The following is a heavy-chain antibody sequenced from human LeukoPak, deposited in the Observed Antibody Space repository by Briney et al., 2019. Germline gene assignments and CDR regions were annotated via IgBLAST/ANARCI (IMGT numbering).Heavy chain of an antibody. D-gene: IGHD3-10*01. V-gene: IGHV3-21*01. Sequence: GGSLRLSCAASGFTFSSYSMNWVRQAPGKGLEWVSSISSSSSYIYHADSVKGRFTISRDNAKNSLYLQMNSLRAEDTAVYYCASVMVRGVVDYWGQGTLVTVSP. CDR1: GFTFSSYS. CDR3: ASVMVRGVVDY. J-gene: IGHJ4*02. CDR2: ISSSSSYI.